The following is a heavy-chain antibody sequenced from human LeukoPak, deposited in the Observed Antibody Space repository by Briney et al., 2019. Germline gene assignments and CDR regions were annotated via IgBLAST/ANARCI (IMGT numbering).Heavy chain of an antibody. CDR3: ARDPHYGDILNDPFDI. CDR2: INYSGST. V-gene: IGHV4-59*01. CDR1: GGSISRYY. D-gene: IGHD4-17*01. J-gene: IGHJ3*02. Sequence: PSETLSLTCTVSGGSISRYYWSWIRQPPGKGLEWIGCINYSGSTKYNPSLKSRVTISVDTSKNQFSLKLSSVTAADTAVYFCARDPHYGDILNDPFDIWGQGTMVTVSS.